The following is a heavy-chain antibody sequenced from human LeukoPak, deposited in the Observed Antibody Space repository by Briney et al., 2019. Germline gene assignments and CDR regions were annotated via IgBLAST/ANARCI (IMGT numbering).Heavy chain of an antibody. D-gene: IGHD2/OR15-2a*01. V-gene: IGHV3-64D*09. J-gene: IGHJ4*02. CDR3: VKDLRSDFMGVLSRYLSY. Sequence: GGSLRLSCSASGFTFSSFAMHWVRQAPGKGLEYVAAISRNGGSTYYADSVKGRFAISRDNSKSTLYLQMSSLRAEDTAVYLCVKDLRSDFMGVLSRYLSYWGQGTLVTVSS. CDR2: ISRNGGST. CDR1: GFTFSSFA.